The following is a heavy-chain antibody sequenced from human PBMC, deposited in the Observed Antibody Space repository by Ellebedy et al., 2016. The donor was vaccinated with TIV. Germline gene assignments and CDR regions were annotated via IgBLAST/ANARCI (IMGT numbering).Heavy chain of an antibody. CDR1: GFTFSSYW. CDR3: ARVVQAAAGTWFDY. D-gene: IGHD6-13*01. CDR2: INSDGSST. J-gene: IGHJ4*02. Sequence: GESLKISCAASGFTFSSYWMHWVRQAPGKGLVWVSRINSDGSSTSYADSVKGRFTISRDNAKNTLYLQMNSLRAEDTAVYYCARVVQAAAGTWFDYWGQGTLVTVSS. V-gene: IGHV3-74*01.